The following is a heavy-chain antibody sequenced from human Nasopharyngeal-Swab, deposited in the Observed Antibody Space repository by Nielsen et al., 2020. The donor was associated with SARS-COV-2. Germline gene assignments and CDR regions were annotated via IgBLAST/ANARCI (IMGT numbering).Heavy chain of an antibody. CDR3: ARAVDTIGYSNFNWYFDL. J-gene: IGHJ2*01. Sequence: SETLSLTCSVSGGSINIHYWSWIRQPPGKGLEWIGLIYDSGSTMLNPSLKSRVTISEDRSKNQFSLRLSSVTAADTAVYYCARAVDTIGYSNFNWYFDLWGRGTLVTVSS. D-gene: IGHD3-22*01. CDR1: GGSINIHY. CDR2: IYDSGST. V-gene: IGHV4-59*11.